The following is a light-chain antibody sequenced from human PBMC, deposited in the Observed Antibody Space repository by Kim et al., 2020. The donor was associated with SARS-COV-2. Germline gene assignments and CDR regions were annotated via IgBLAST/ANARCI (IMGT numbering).Light chain of an antibody. CDR3: QSYDSSLSGVV. CDR1: SAKLGAGYD. CDR2: GNS. Sequence: QTVTSACTGSSAKLGAGYDVHWYKQFPGTAPKLLIYGNSNRPSGVPDRFAGSKSGTSASLAITGLQAEDEADYYCQSYDSSLSGVVFGGGTQLTVL. J-gene: IGLJ2*01. V-gene: IGLV1-40*01.